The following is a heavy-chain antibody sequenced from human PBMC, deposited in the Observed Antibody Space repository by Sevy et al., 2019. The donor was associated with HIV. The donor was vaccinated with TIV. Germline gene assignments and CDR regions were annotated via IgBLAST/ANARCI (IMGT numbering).Heavy chain of an antibody. J-gene: IGHJ4*02. Sequence: GGSLRLSCAASGFTFSSYAMHWVRQAPGKGLEWVAVISYDGSNKYYADSVKGRFTISRDNSKNTLYLQMNSLRAEDMAVYYCARVTSTAGYWGQGTLVTVSS. V-gene: IGHV3-30-3*01. CDR3: ARVTSTAGY. CDR2: ISYDGSNK. D-gene: IGHD6-13*01. CDR1: GFTFSSYA.